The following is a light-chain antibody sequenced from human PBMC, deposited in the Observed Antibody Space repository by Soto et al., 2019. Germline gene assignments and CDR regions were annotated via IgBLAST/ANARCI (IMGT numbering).Light chain of an antibody. CDR3: QQYDNPLFT. CDR2: DAS. J-gene: IGKJ3*01. CDR1: QDISNY. V-gene: IGKV1-33*01. Sequence: DIQMTQSPSSLSASVGDRVTITCQASQDISNYLNWYQQKPGKAPKLLIYDASNLETGVPSRFSGSGSGTDFTFTISSLQPEDIATYYCQQYDNPLFTFGPVTKVYIK.